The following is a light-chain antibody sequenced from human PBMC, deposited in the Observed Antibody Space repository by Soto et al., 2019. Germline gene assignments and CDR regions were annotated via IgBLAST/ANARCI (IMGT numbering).Light chain of an antibody. V-gene: IGKV1-39*01. J-gene: IGKJ2*01. CDR1: QSISSY. Sequence: DIQMTQSPSSLSASVGDRVTITCRVSQSISSYLTWYQQKPGKAPKLLIYAASTLQSGFPSRFSGSGSGTDFTLAISSLQPEDFATYYCQLGYSTPRTFGQGTKLEIK. CDR2: AAS. CDR3: QLGYSTPRT.